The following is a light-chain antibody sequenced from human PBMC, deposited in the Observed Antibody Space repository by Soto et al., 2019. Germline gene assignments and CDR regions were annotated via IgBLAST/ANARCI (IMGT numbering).Light chain of an antibody. V-gene: IGKV3-20*01. CDR2: GAS. Sequence: EIVMTESPATLSVSRGEGATVSCRWSQSVSSSYLAWYQQKPGQAPRLLIYGASSRATGIPDRFSGSGSGTDFTLTISRLEPEDFAVYYCQQYGSSPLTFGGGTKVDI. J-gene: IGKJ4*01. CDR3: QQYGSSPLT. CDR1: QSVSSSY.